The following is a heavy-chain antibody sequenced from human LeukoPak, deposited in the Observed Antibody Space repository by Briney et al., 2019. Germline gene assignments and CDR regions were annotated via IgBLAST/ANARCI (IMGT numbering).Heavy chain of an antibody. D-gene: IGHD3-3*01. CDR3: ASSDFWSGYQNY. J-gene: IGHJ4*02. CDR2: INHSGST. V-gene: IGHV4-34*01. Sequence: SETLSLTCAVYGGSFSGYYWSWIRQPSGKGLEWIGEINHSGSTNHNPSLKSRVTISVDTSKNQFSLKLSSVTAADTAVYYCASSDFWSGYQNYWGQGTLVTVSS. CDR1: GGSFSGYY.